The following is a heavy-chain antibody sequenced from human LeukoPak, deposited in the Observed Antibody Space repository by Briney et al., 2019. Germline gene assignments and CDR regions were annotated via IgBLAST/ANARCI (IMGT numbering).Heavy chain of an antibody. D-gene: IGHD3-22*01. V-gene: IGHV4-34*01. CDR1: GGSFSGYY. CDR3: ASASQSLYYYDSSGYSNWFDP. Sequence: SETLSLTCAVYGGSFSGYYWSWIRQPPGKGLEWIGEINHSGSTNYNPSLKSRVTISVDTSKNQFSLKLSSVTAADTAVYYCASASQSLYYYDSSGYSNWFDPWGQGTLVTVSS. J-gene: IGHJ5*02. CDR2: INHSGST.